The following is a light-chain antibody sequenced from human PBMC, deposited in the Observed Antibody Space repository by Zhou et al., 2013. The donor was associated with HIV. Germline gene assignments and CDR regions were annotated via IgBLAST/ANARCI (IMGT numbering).Light chain of an antibody. Sequence: DIEMTQSPSALSVYLGDSVNISCRASQSISSWLAWYQQKPGEAPKLLIYKASTLESGVPSRFSGSGSGTEFTLTITSLQPDDFATYYCQQYNSFWTFGQGTKVEIK. CDR2: KAS. CDR1: QSISSW. J-gene: IGKJ1*01. CDR3: QQYNSFWT. V-gene: IGKV1-5*03.